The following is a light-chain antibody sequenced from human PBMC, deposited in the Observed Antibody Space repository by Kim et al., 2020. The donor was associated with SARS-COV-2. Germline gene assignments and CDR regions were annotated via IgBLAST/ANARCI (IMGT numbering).Light chain of an antibody. CDR3: QHFNNHPIT. V-gene: IGKV1D-13*01. CDR2: DAS. J-gene: IGKJ5*01. Sequence: ASVGDRVTITCRASQGISSALAWYQQKPGKAPKFLIYDASSFESGVPSRFSGSGSGTDFTLTISSLQPEDFATYYCQHFNNHPITFGQGTRLEIK. CDR1: QGISSA.